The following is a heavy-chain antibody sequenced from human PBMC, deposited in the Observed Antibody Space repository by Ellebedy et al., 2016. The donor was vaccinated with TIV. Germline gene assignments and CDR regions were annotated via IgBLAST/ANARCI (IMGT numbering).Heavy chain of an antibody. Sequence: SVKVSXKASGGTFSSYAISWVRQAPGQGLEWMGRIIPILGIANYAQKFQGRVTITADKSTSTAYMELSSLRSEDTAVYYCARAIVGATMRYFQHWGQGTLVTVSS. CDR1: GGTFSSYA. V-gene: IGHV1-69*04. CDR3: ARAIVGATMRYFQH. D-gene: IGHD1-26*01. J-gene: IGHJ1*01. CDR2: IIPILGIA.